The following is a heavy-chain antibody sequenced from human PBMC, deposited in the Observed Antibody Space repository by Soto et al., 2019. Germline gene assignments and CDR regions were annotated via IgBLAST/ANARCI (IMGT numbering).Heavy chain of an antibody. CDR1: GGSFSGYY. CDR3: ARGGRMRYYYGMDV. J-gene: IGHJ6*02. V-gene: IGHV4-34*01. D-gene: IGHD2-15*01. CDR2: NNHSGST. Sequence: QVQLQQWGAGLLKPSETLSLTCAVYGGSFSGYYWSWIRQPPGKGLEWIGENNHSGSTNYNPSLKSRVTISVDTSKNQFSLKLSSVTAADTAVYYCARGGRMRYYYGMDVWGQGTTVTVSS.